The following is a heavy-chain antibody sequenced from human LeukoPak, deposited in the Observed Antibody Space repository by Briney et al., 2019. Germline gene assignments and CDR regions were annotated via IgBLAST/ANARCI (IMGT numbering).Heavy chain of an antibody. D-gene: IGHD2-8*01. CDR3: VRLYGYYHSYMDV. V-gene: IGHV3-7*02. CDR1: GFSFRRYT. CDR2: IKDDGCEK. Sequence: GGGLRVSCEAPGFSFRRYTMSAGRQAPGKGLEWEANIKDDGCEKYYLDSVKGRFTISRDNVKNSLYLQMNSLRAEDAAVYFCVRLYGYYHSYMDVWGKGTTVTVPS. J-gene: IGHJ6*03.